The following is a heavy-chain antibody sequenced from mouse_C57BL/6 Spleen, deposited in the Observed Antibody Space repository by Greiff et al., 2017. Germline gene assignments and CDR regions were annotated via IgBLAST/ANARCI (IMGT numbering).Heavy chain of an antibody. V-gene: IGHV1-4*01. D-gene: IGHD2-4*01. Sequence: QVQLQQSGAELARPGASVKMSCKASGYTFTSYTMHWVKQRPGQGLEWIGYINPSSGYTKYNQKFKDKATLTADKSSSTAYMQLSRLTSEDSAVYYCAKWGYDCDEDYWGQGTTLTVSS. CDR3: AKWGYDCDEDY. CDR2: INPSSGYT. CDR1: GYTFTSYT. J-gene: IGHJ2*01.